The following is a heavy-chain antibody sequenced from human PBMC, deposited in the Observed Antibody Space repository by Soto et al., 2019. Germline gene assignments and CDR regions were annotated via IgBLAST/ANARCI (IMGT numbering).Heavy chain of an antibody. D-gene: IGHD2-21*02. J-gene: IGHJ5*02. Sequence: NPSETLSLTCSVFVDSVNSGTYYWNWVRQSPGKGLEWIGHIYTSGITKYNPSLKSRVTMSLDTSMNQVSLKLTSVTAADKAVYLCATIKWYKCSNDRYSNAHCYYRWFDRWGQGNLVTVSS. CDR1: VDSVNSGTYY. CDR2: IYTSGIT. V-gene: IGHV4-61*01. CDR3: ATIKWYKCSNDRYSNAHCYYRWFDR.